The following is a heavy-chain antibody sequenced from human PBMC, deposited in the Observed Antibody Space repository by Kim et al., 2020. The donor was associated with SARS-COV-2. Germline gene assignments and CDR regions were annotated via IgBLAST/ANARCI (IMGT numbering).Heavy chain of an antibody. J-gene: IGHJ1*01. CDR2: IIPIFGTA. CDR1: GGTFSSYA. CDR3: ARVIGYDILTGYSRGEYFQH. V-gene: IGHV1-69*13. D-gene: IGHD3-9*01. Sequence: SVKVSCKASGGTFSSYAISWVRQAPGQGLEWMGGIIPIFGTANYAQKFQGRVTITADESTSTAYMELSSLRSEDTAVYYCARVIGYDILTGYSRGEYFQHWGQGTLVPVSS.